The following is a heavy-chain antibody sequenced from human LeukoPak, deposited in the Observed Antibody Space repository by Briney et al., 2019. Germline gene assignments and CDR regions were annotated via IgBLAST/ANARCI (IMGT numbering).Heavy chain of an antibody. J-gene: IGHJ5*02. CDR2: IYYSGST. Sequence: SETLSLTCTVSGGSISSGDYYWSWIRQPPGKGLEWIGYIYYSGSTYYNPSLKSRVTISVDTSKNQFSLKVRSVTATDTAVYYCAREGHDFWSGSRGWFDPWGPGTLVTVSS. V-gene: IGHV4-30-4*01. D-gene: IGHD3-3*01. CDR1: GGSISSGDYY. CDR3: AREGHDFWSGSRGWFDP.